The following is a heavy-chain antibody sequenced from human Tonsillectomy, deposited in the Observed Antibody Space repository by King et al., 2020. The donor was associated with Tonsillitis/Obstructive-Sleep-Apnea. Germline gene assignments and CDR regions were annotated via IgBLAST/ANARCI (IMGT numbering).Heavy chain of an antibody. CDR2: ISYDGSNK. D-gene: IGHD6-13*01. Sequence: QVQLVESGGGVVQPGRSLRLSCAASGFTFSNYGMHWVRQAPGKGLEWVAVISYDGSNKYYADSVKGRFTISRDNSKNTLYLQMNSLRAEDTAVYYCAKDLSRAATYYGMDVWGQGTTGTVSS. CDR1: GFTFSNYG. CDR3: AKDLSRAATYYGMDV. V-gene: IGHV3-30*18. J-gene: IGHJ6*02.